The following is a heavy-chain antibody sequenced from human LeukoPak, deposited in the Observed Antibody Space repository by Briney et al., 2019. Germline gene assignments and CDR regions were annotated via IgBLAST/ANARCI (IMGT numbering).Heavy chain of an antibody. CDR3: ARGTYDSSGYYYGY. J-gene: IGHJ4*02. CDR2: MNPNSGNT. D-gene: IGHD3-22*01. CDR1: GYTFTSYD. Sequence: ASVKVSCKASGYTFTSYDINWVRQATGQGLEWMGWMNPNSGNTGYAQKFQGRVTMTRNTSISTAYMELSSLRSEDTAVYYYARGTYDSSGYYYGYWGQGTLVTVSS. V-gene: IGHV1-8*01.